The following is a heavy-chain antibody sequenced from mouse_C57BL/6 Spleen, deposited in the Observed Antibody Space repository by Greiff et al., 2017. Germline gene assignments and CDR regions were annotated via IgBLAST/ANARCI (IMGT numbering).Heavy chain of an antibody. Sequence: EVQLQQSGPVLVKPGASVKMSCKASGYTFTDYYMNWVKQSPGKSLEWIGVINPYNVVTSSHQKFKGTPTLTVDKYSSTAYMERKRLTSEDAAGYYCARRANYWGQGTTLTVSS. CDR2: INPYNVVT. J-gene: IGHJ2*01. V-gene: IGHV1-19*01. CDR1: GYTFTDYY. CDR3: ARRANY.